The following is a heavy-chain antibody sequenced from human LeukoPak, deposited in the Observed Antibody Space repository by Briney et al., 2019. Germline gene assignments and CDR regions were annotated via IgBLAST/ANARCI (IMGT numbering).Heavy chain of an antibody. V-gene: IGHV3-53*01. Sequence: GGSLRLSCAASGFTVSSNYMSWVRQAPGKGLEWVSIIYSGGRTDYADSVKGRFTVSRDNSKNTVYLQMSSLRADDTAVYYCASNFESSGFYPYWGQGTLVTVSS. CDR3: ASNFESSGFYPY. D-gene: IGHD3-22*01. CDR2: IYSGGRT. CDR1: GFTVSSNY. J-gene: IGHJ4*02.